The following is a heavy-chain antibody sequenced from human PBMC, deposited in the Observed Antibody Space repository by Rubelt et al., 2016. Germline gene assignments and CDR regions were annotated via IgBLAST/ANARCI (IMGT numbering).Heavy chain of an antibody. J-gene: IGHJ4*02. V-gene: IGHV4-34*01. CDR1: GGSFSGYY. CDR2: INHSGST. CDR3: ANDPTQTGG. D-gene: IGHD1-1*01. Sequence: QVQLQQWGAGLLKPSETLSLTCAVYGGSFSGYYWSWIRQPPGKGLEWIGEINHSGSTNYNPSLKSRVTITVDTSKNQLSLRLSAVTAADTDVYYCANDPTQTGGWGQGTLVTVSS.